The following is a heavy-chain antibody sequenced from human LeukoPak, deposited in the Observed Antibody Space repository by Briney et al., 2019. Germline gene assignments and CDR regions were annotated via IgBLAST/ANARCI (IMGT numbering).Heavy chain of an antibody. J-gene: IGHJ6*03. V-gene: IGHV1-8*01. CDR3: ARGTLDYDVVTGIHYYYMDV. Sequence: ASVKVSCKASGYPFTSYEINWVRQATGEGLEWLGWMKPDSGNSAYAQKFRGRVTLSSNSSINTVYMEVSSLGSDDTAVYFCARGTLDYDVVTGIHYYYMDVWGTGTTVTVSS. CDR2: MKPDSGNS. D-gene: IGHD3-9*01. CDR1: GYPFTSYE.